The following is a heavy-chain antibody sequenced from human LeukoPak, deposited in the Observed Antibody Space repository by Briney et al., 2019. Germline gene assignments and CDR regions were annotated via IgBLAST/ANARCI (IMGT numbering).Heavy chain of an antibody. CDR2: IYYSGST. J-gene: IGHJ4*02. CDR1: GGSISSSSYY. V-gene: IGHV4-39*01. Sequence: SETLSLTCTVSGGSISSSSYYWGWIRQPPGKGLEWFGSIYYSGSTYYNPSLKRRVTISADASKNQFSLKLSSVTAADTAVYYCARTHYDFWSGYHSGNFDYWGQGTLVTVSS. CDR3: ARTHYDFWSGYHSGNFDY. D-gene: IGHD3-3*01.